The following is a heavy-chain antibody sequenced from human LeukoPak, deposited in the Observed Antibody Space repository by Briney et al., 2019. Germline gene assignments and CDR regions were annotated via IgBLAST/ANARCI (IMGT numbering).Heavy chain of an antibody. CDR1: GGSIRSGSYY. V-gene: IGHV4-61*02. CDR2: IYTSGST. CDR3: ARVFPRGYDYVWGSYRYNAFDI. J-gene: IGHJ3*02. D-gene: IGHD3-16*02. Sequence: PSETLSLTCTVSGGSIRSGSYYWSWIRQPAGKGLEWIGRIYTSGSTKYNPSLKSRVTISVDTSKNQFSLKLSSVTAADTAVYYCARVFPRGYDYVWGSYRYNAFDIWGQGTMVTVSS.